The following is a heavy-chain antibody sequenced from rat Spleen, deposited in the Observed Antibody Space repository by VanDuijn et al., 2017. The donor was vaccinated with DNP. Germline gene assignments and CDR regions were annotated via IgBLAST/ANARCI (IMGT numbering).Heavy chain of an antibody. CDR2: VSTSGSKT. D-gene: IGHD1-10*01. CDR1: GFTFSNYY. V-gene: IGHV5-25*01. CDR3: ARHDNFDWFAY. J-gene: IGHJ3*01. Sequence: EVHLVESGGGLVHPGKSLKLSCAASGFTFSNYYMAWVRQTPKKGLEWVATVSTSGSKTYYSDSAQGQFTVSRDDAKSTLYLQMNSLKSEDTATYYCARHDNFDWFAYWGQGTLVTVSS.